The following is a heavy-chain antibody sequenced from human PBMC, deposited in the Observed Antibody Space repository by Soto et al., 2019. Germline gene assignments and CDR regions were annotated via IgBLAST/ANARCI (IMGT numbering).Heavy chain of an antibody. V-gene: IGHV4-59*01. Sequence: SETLSLTCTVSGGSISSYYWSWIRQPPGKGLEWIGYIYYSGSTNYNPSLKRRVTISVDTSKNQFSLKLSSVTAADPAVYYCARALGYSSSTSCFFSLLYMDVWGKATTVTVSS. D-gene: IGHD2-2*01. J-gene: IGHJ6*03. CDR2: IYYSGST. CDR1: GGSISSYY. CDR3: ARALGYSSSTSCFFSLLYMDV.